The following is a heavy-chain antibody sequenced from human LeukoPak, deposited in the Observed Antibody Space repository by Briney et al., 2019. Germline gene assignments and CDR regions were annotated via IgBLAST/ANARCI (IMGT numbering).Heavy chain of an antibody. CDR3: ARGPDDFWSGYFCR. Sequence: PGGSLRLSCAASGFAFSSYWMHWVRQAPGKGLEWVSGINWNGGSTGYADSVKGRFTISRDNAKNSLYLQMNSLRAEDTALYYCARGPDDFWSGYFCRWGQGTLDTVSS. CDR1: GFAFSSYW. CDR2: INWNGGST. V-gene: IGHV3-20*04. J-gene: IGHJ4*02. D-gene: IGHD3-3*01.